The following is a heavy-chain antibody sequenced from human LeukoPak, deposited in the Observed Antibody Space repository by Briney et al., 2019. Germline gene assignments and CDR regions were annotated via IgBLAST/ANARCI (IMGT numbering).Heavy chain of an antibody. J-gene: IGHJ3*02. D-gene: IGHD1-7*01. Sequence: GGSLRLSCLGSGFTLGAYAMTWVRQAPGKGLEWVGFISNKDFGGTIEYAASVKGRFTISRDDSRSTAYLQMNGLKSEDTAVYYCCRDVLSNNWYYNAFDIWGQGTMVTVSS. CDR1: GFTLGAYA. CDR3: CRDVLSNNWYYNAFDI. CDR2: ISNKDFGGTI. V-gene: IGHV3-49*04.